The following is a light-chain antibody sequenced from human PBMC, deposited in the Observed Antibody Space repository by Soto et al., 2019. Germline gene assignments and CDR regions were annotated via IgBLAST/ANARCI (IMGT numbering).Light chain of an antibody. CDR3: QQYGSSPWT. J-gene: IGKJ1*01. CDR1: QTIRSNY. Sequence: ETVLTQSPGTLSLSPGERATLSCRASQTIRSNYLAWYRQTPGQAPRLLIYGASNRATGIAARFSGSGSGTDFSLIISRLEPEDFALYYWQQYGSSPWTFGQGTKVEIK. CDR2: GAS. V-gene: IGKV3-20*01.